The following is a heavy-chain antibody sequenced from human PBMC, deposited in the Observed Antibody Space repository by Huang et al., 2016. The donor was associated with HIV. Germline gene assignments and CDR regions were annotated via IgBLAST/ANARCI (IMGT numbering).Heavy chain of an antibody. CDR2: IRQDGSEK. Sequence: LVESGGGLVRPGGSLRLSCAGPTVTFSAYWRTWVRQSPGQGLEWVASIRQDGSEKHYVDSVEGRFNISRDNGKKLLFLEMRSLGVDDTAVYFCATKADAMDVWGQGTTVIVSS. J-gene: IGHJ6*02. V-gene: IGHV3-7*01. D-gene: IGHD2-8*01. CDR1: TVTFSAYW. CDR3: ATKADAMDV.